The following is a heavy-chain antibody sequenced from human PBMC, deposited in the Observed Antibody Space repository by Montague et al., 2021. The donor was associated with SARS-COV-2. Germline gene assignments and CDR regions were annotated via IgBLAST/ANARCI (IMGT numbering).Heavy chain of an antibody. Sequence: SLRLSCAASGFTFSSYSMSWVRQAPGKGLEWVSSISSSSSYMYYADSVKGRFTISRDNAKNSLYLQMNSLRAEDTAVYYCARAAVRGVIEHIYGMDVWGQGTTVTVSS. CDR3: ARAAVRGVIEHIYGMDV. CDR1: GFTFSSYS. D-gene: IGHD3-10*01. J-gene: IGHJ6*02. V-gene: IGHV3-21*01. CDR2: ISSSSSYM.